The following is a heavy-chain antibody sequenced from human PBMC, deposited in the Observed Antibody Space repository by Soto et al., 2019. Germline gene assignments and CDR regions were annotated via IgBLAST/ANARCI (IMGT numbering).Heavy chain of an antibody. J-gene: IGHJ4*02. V-gene: IGHV3-23*01. D-gene: IGHD4-17*01. CDR2: ISGSGGSK. CDR1: GFIFSSYA. CDR3: TKAETTVTPSDY. Sequence: EVQLLESGGGLVQPGGSLRLSCAASGFIFSSYAMNWVRQAPGQGREWVSSISGSGGSKYYADTVKGRFTISRDNPKNTLCLQRDRVRAEDRALYFCTKAETTVTPSDYWGQGTLVTVSS.